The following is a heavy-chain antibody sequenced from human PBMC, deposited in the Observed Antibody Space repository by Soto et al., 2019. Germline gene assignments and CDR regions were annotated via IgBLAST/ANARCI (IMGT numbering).Heavy chain of an antibody. Sequence: QVTLKESGPVLVTPTETLTLTCSVSGFSLINARMGVSWIRQPPGKALEWLAHIFSNGEKFYSSSLRTRLTNSKESSTRQVVLSMTNMDPVDTATYYCARMQECGSSYLTVPLDVWGQGTMVPFSS. J-gene: IGHJ3*01. CDR1: GFSLINARMG. CDR3: ARMQECGSSYLTVPLDV. D-gene: IGHD3-9*01. CDR2: IFSNGEK. V-gene: IGHV2-26*01.